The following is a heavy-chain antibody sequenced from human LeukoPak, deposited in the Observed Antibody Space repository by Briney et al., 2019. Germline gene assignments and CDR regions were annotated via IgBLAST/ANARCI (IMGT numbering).Heavy chain of an antibody. CDR1: GFTFSSYS. CDR3: ARSPPSGWPYYYYYMDV. J-gene: IGHJ6*03. D-gene: IGHD6-19*01. V-gene: IGHV3-48*04. CDR2: ISAGSSTI. Sequence: GGSLRLSCAASGFTFSSYSMNWVRQAPGKGLEWVSYISAGSSTIYYSDSVKGRFTISRDNAKNSLYLQMNSLRAEDTAVYYRARSPPSGWPYYYYYMDVWGKGTTVTISS.